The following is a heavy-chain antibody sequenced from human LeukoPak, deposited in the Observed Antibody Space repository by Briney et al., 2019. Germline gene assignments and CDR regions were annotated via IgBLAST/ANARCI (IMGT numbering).Heavy chain of an antibody. V-gene: IGHV3-49*04. CDR1: GFTFGDYA. D-gene: IGHD5-12*01. J-gene: IGHJ6*02. CDR2: IRSKAYGGTT. Sequence: GGSLRLSCTASGFTFGDYAMTWVRQAPGKGLEWVGFIRSKAYGGTTEFAASVKGRFTISRDDSKSIAYLQMSGLKTEDTAVYYCTTYDPSNYYGMDVWGQGTTVTVSS. CDR3: TTYDPSNYYGMDV.